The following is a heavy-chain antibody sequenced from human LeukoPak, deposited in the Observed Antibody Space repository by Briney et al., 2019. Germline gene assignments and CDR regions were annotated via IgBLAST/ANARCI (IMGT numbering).Heavy chain of an antibody. CDR2: IFPILCKA. Sequence: SVNVSCQASGGTFRSYAISWVRQAPGKGLEWMGGIFPILCKANYAQKFQGRVTITADESTSTAYMELSSLRSEDTAVYDCARGGVATISLSYYYYYGMDVWGKGTTVTVSS. CDR1: GGTFRSYA. CDR3: ARGGVATISLSYYYYYGMDV. D-gene: IGHD5-12*01. V-gene: IGHV1-69*01. J-gene: IGHJ6*04.